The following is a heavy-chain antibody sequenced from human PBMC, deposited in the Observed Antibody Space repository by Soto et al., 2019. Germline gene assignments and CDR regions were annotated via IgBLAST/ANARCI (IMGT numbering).Heavy chain of an antibody. J-gene: IGHJ5*02. D-gene: IGHD3-22*01. Sequence: PSATLSLTCTVSGGSISSGGYYWSWIRQHPGKGLEWIGYIYYSGSTYYNPSLKSRVTISVDTSKNQFSLKLSSVTAADTAVYYCARGSYYDSSGYYGPWGQGTLVTVS. V-gene: IGHV4-31*03. CDR3: ARGSYYDSSGYYGP. CDR2: IYYSGST. CDR1: GGSISSGGYY.